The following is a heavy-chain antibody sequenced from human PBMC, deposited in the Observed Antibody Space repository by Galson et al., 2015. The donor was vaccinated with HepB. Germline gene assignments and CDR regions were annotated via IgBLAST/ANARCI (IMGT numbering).Heavy chain of an antibody. D-gene: IGHD3-16*01. CDR2: ISSNGGNT. J-gene: IGHJ4*02. Sequence: SLRLSCAASGFTFSSYAMHWVRQAPGKGLEYVSAISSNGGNTYYANSVKGRFTISRDSSKNTLYLQMGSLRAEDMAVYYCARGRADDVFDYWGQGTLVTVSS. CDR3: ARGRADDVFDY. V-gene: IGHV3-64*01. CDR1: GFTFSSYA.